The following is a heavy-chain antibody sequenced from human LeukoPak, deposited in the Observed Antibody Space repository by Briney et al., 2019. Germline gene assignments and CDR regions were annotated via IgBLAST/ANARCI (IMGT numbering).Heavy chain of an antibody. V-gene: IGHV4-61*02. D-gene: IGHD5-24*01. Sequence: SETLSLTCTVSGGSISSGSCYWSWIRQPAGKGLEWIGRIYTSGSTNYNPSLKSRVTISVDTSKNQFSLKLSSVTAADTAVYYCASTIQGRVKGDYWGQGTLVTVSS. CDR2: IYTSGST. CDR1: GGSISSGSCY. CDR3: ASTIQGRVKGDY. J-gene: IGHJ4*02.